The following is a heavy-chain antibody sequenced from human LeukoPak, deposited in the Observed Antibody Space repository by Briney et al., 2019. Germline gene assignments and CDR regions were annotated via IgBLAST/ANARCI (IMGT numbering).Heavy chain of an antibody. CDR3: ATTYCSSTSCSPGQKHGWFDP. Sequence: KASETLSLTCAVYGGSFSGSYWSWIRQPPGKGLEWIGEINHSGSTNYNPSLKSRVTISVDTSKNQFSLKLSSVTAAYTAVYYCATTYCSSTSCSPGQKHGWFDPWGQGTLVTVSS. J-gene: IGHJ5*02. V-gene: IGHV4-34*01. D-gene: IGHD2-2*01. CDR1: GGSFSGSY. CDR2: INHSGST.